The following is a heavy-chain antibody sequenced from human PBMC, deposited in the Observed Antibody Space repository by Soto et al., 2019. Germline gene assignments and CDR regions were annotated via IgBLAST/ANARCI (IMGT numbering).Heavy chain of an antibody. CDR3: ARGRGYSGYQTSYYMDV. CDR1: GFTFSSYW. V-gene: IGHV3-11*01. J-gene: IGHJ6*03. CDR2: ISSSGSTI. D-gene: IGHD5-12*01. Sequence: GGSLRLSCAASGFTFSSYWMHWIRQAPGKGLEWVSYISSSGSTIYYADSVKGRFTISRDNAKNSLYLQMNSLRAEDTAVYYCARGRGYSGYQTSYYMDVWGKGTTVTVSS.